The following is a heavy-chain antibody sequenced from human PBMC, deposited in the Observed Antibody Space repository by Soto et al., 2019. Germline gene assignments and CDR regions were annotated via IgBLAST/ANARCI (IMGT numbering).Heavy chain of an antibody. CDR1: GYTFTSYG. V-gene: IGHV1-18*01. CDR2: ISAYNVNT. D-gene: IGHD2-15*01. CDR3: ARVRVVAAPGTRIIDY. Sequence: QVQLVQSGAEVKKPGASVKVSCKASGYTFTSYGISWVRQAPGQGREWMGWISAYNVNTNYAQKLQGRVTMTTDTSTSTAYMELRSLRSDDTAVYYCARVRVVAAPGTRIIDYWGQGTLVTVSS. J-gene: IGHJ4*02.